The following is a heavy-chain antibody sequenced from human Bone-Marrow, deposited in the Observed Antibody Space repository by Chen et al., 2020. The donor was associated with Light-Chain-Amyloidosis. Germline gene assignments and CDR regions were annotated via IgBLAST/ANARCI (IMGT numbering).Heavy chain of an antibody. CDR3: ARDLNWGWTFGAFDI. CDR1: GYSISSGYY. CDR2: IYHSVST. D-gene: IGHD7-27*01. V-gene: IGHV4-38-2*02. J-gene: IGHJ3*02. Sequence: QVQLQESGPGLVKPSETLSLTCAVSGYSISSGYYWGWIRQPQGKGLDCIGSIYHSVSTYYNPSLKRRVTISVDTSKNRFSLKLSSVTAADTAVYYCARDLNWGWTFGAFDIWGQGTMVTVSS.